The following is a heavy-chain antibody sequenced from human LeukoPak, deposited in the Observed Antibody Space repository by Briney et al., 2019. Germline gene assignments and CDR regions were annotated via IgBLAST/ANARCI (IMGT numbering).Heavy chain of an antibody. CDR3: ARGIGGYRAINFDD. V-gene: IGHV4-38-2*02. J-gene: IGHJ4*02. CDR2: IYNSGST. D-gene: IGHD5-12*01. Sequence: SETLCLTCTVSGYSLSSGYYWGWIRQPPGRGLGWIGRIYNSGSTYYNPSLKSRVTISWDTSKNQISLKLSSVTAADTAVYYCARGIGGYRAINFDDWGQGTLVTVS. CDR1: GYSLSSGYY.